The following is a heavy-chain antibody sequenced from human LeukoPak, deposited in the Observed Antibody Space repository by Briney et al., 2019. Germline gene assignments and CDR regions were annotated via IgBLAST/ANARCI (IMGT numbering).Heavy chain of an antibody. CDR2: ITPGGGST. Sequence: GGSLRLSCTASGFTFSTFAMSWVRPAPGKGLEWVSGITPGGGSTYYADSVKGRFTVSRDSSKNTLYLQMSSLRVEDTAVYYCAKDGSSSHSFIKAQTHFFDYWGQGTLVTVSS. V-gene: IGHV3-23*01. CDR1: GFTFSTFA. J-gene: IGHJ4*02. D-gene: IGHD1-26*01. CDR3: AKDGSSSHSFIKAQTHFFDY.